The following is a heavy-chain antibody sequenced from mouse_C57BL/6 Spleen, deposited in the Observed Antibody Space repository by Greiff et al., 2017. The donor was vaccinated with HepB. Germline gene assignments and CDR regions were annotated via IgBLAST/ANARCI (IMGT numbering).Heavy chain of an antibody. V-gene: IGHV1-82*01. CDR3: ARTGYDFDY. J-gene: IGHJ2*01. Sequence: VKLQESGPELVKPGASVKISCKASGYAFSSSWMNWVKQRPGKGLEWIGRIYPGDGDTNYNGKFKGKATLTADKSSSTAYMQLSSLTSEDSAVYFCARTGYDFDYWGQGTTLTVSS. CDR2: IYPGDGDT. CDR1: GYAFSSSW. D-gene: IGHD2-14*01.